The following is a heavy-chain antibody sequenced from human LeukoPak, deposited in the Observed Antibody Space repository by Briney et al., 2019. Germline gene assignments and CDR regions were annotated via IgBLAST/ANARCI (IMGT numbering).Heavy chain of an antibody. CDR2: INHSGST. V-gene: IGHV4-34*01. CDR3: AREGVAVAGYFDY. J-gene: IGHJ4*02. CDR1: GGSFSGYY. D-gene: IGHD6-19*01. Sequence: SETLSLTCAVYGGSFSGYYWSWIRQPPGKGLEWIGEINHSGSTNYNPSLKSRVTISVDTSKNQFSLKLSSVTAADTAVYYCAREGVAVAGYFDYWGQGTLVTVSS.